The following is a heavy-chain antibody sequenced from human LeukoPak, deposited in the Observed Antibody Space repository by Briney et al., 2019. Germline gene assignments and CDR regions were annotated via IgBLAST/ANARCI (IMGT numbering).Heavy chain of an antibody. D-gene: IGHD6-19*01. CDR1: GGSISSYY. J-gene: IGHJ3*02. CDR3: ARDIAVAADLPGSDAFDI. CDR2: IYTSGST. Sequence: PSETLSLTCTVSGGSISSYYWSWIRQPAGKGLEWIGRIYTSGSTNYNPSLKSRVTMSVDTSKNQFSLKLSSVTAADTAVYYCARDIAVAADLPGSDAFDIWGQGTMVTVSS. V-gene: IGHV4-4*07.